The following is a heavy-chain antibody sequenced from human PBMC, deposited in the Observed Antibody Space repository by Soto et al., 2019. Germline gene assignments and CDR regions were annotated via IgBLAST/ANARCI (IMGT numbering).Heavy chain of an antibody. Sequence: ASVKVSCKASGGTFSSYAISWVRQAPGQGLEWMGGIIPIFGTANYAQKFQGRVTITADESTSTAYMELSSLRSEDTAVYYCARDMYSSSSFERHANFDYWGQGTLVTVSS. CDR1: GGTFSSYA. V-gene: IGHV1-69*13. J-gene: IGHJ4*02. CDR2: IIPIFGTA. CDR3: ARDMYSSSSFERHANFDY. D-gene: IGHD6-13*01.